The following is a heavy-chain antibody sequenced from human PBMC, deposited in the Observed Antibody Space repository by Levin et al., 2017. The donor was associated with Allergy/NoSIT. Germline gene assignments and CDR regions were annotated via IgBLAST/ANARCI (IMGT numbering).Heavy chain of an antibody. Sequence: GGSLRLSCAASGFTFSSYGMHWVRQAPGKGLEWVAVISYDGSNKYYADSVKGRFTISRDNSKNTLYLQMNSLRAEDTAVYYCAKDRYSNQIVGATPIDYWGQGTLVTVSS. J-gene: IGHJ4*02. CDR2: ISYDGSNK. V-gene: IGHV3-30*18. CDR3: AKDRYSNQIVGATPIDY. D-gene: IGHD1-26*01. CDR1: GFTFSSYG.